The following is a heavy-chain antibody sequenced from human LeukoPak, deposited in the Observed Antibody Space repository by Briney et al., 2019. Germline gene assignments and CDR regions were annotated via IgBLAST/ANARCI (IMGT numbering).Heavy chain of an antibody. CDR2: INPNSGGT. J-gene: IGHJ4*02. CDR3: ARDFGIFGTSSWTGPDY. Sequence: GASVKVSCTTSGYTFTGYYIHWVRQAPGQGLEWMGWINPNSGGTNYAQKFQGRVTMTKDTSISTGYMELSRLRSDDTAIYYCARDFGIFGTSSWTGPDYWGQGTLVTVSS. V-gene: IGHV1-2*02. D-gene: IGHD6-13*01. CDR1: GYTFTGYY.